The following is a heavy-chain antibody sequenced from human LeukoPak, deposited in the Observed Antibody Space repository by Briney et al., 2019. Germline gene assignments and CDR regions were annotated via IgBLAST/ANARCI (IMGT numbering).Heavy chain of an antibody. Sequence: SETLSLTCTVSGDSISSGSYYWSWIRQPAGKGLEWIGRIYTSGSTNYNPSLKSRVTISVDTSKNQFSLKLSSVTAADTAVYYCARTPFGELGDWFDPWGQGTLVTVSS. CDR1: GDSISSGSYY. J-gene: IGHJ5*02. CDR2: IYTSGST. CDR3: ARTPFGELGDWFDP. V-gene: IGHV4-61*02. D-gene: IGHD3-10*01.